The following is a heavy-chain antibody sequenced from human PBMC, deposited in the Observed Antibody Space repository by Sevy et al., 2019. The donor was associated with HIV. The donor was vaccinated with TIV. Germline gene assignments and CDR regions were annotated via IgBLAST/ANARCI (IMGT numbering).Heavy chain of an antibody. V-gene: IGHV4-59*08. CDR1: GGSISSYY. Sequence: SETLSLTCTVSGGSISSYYWSWIRQPPGKGLEWIGYIYYSGSTNYNPSLKSRVTISVDTSKNQFSLKLSSVTAADTAVYYCASTTTVESYYYYYMDVWGKRTTVTVSS. D-gene: IGHD4-17*01. J-gene: IGHJ6*03. CDR2: IYYSGST. CDR3: ASTTTVESYYYYYMDV.